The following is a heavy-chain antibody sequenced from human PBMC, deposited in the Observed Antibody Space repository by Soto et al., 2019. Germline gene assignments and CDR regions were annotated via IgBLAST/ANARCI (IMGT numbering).Heavy chain of an antibody. CDR2: MNPNSGNT. CDR3: ARGPGSSDWRFTYYYMDV. V-gene: IGHV1-8*01. CDR1: FTSYD. D-gene: IGHD6-19*01. Sequence: QVQLVQSGAEVKKPGASVKVSCTFTSYDINWVRQATGQGLEWMGWMNPNSGNTRYAQKFQGRVTMTRNTSNFPASMELSSLRSEDTAVYYCARGPGSSDWRFTYYYMDVWGQGTTVTVSS. J-gene: IGHJ6*02.